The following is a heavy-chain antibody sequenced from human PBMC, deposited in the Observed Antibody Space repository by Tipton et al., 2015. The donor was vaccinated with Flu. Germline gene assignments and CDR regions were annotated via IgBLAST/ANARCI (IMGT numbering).Heavy chain of an antibody. D-gene: IGHD3-22*01. CDR3: ARGSSYYYDTLKY. Sequence: TLPLTCTVSGGSISSGSYYWSWIRQPAGKELEWIGRIYTSGSTNYNPSLKSRVTISVDTSKSQFSLKLSSVTAADTAVYYCARGSSYYYDTLKYWGQGTLVTVSS. CDR2: IYTSGST. V-gene: IGHV4-61*02. CDR1: GGSISSGSYY. J-gene: IGHJ4*02.